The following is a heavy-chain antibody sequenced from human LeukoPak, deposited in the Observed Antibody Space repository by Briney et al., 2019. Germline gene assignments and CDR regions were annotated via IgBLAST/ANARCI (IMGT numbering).Heavy chain of an antibody. CDR3: AKVGGSNRDI. D-gene: IGHD1-26*01. J-gene: IGHJ3*02. V-gene: IGHV3-30*02. CDR1: GFTFSSYG. CDR2: IRYDGSNK. Sequence: SGGSLRLSCAASGFTFSSYGMHWVRQAPGKGLEWVAFIRYDGSNKYYADSVKGRFTISRDNSKNTLYLQMNSLRAEDTAVYYCAKVGGSNRDIWGQGTMVTVSS.